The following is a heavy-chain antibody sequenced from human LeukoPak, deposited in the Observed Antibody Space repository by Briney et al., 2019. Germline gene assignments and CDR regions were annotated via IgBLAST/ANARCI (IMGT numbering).Heavy chain of an antibody. D-gene: IGHD3-3*01. CDR1: DGSISHYF. V-gene: IGHV4-4*09. J-gene: IGHJ4*02. CDR2: IYASGST. CDR3: ARAYYDFSSGYHYYFDS. Sequence: SETLSLTCTISDGSISHYFWSWIRQPPGKGLEWIGYIYASGSTTYNPSLKSRVTFSEDTSKNHFSLKLTSVTAADTAVYYCARAYYDFSSGYHYYFDSCGQGTLVTVSS.